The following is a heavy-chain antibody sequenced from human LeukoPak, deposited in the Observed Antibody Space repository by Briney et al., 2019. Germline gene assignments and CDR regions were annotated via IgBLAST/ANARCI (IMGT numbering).Heavy chain of an antibody. CDR3: ARGQVTAVTGLASFDI. CDR2: MNQGGSEK. J-gene: IGHJ3*02. D-gene: IGHD4-17*01. V-gene: IGHV3-7*04. Sequence: PSETLSLTCAVSGGSISSSNWWNWVRQPPGKGLEWVANMNQGGSEKYYVDSVKGRFTISRDNGKKSLYLQMNSLRAEDTAVYYCARGQVTAVTGLASFDIWGQGTMVTVSS. CDR1: GGSISSSNW.